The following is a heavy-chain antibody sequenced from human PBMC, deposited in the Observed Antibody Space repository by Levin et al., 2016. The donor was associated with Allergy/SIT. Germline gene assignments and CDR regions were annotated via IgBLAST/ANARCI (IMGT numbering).Heavy chain of an antibody. CDR2: IIPIFGTA. CDR1: GGTFSSYA. CDR3: ARVSDSSGYYFAPVRGQLDY. V-gene: IGHV1-69*13. J-gene: IGHJ4*02. Sequence: SVKVSCKASGGTFSSYAISWVRQAPGQGLEWMGGIIPIFGTANYAQKFQGRVTITADESTSTAYMELSSLRSEDTAVYYCARVSDSSGYYFAPVRGQLDYWGQGTLVTVSS. D-gene: IGHD3-22*01.